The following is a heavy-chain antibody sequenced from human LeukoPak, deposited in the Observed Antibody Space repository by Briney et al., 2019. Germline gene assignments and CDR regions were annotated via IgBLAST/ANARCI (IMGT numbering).Heavy chain of an antibody. CDR3: ASSKTVTTYYDAFDI. CDR2: IYSGGST. Sequence: GGSLRLSCAASGFTVSSYYMSWVRQAPGKGLEWVSVIYSGGSTYYADSVKGRFTISRDNSKNTLYLQMNSLRAEDTAVYYCASSKTVTTYYDAFDIWGQGTMVTVSS. CDR1: GFTVSSYY. J-gene: IGHJ3*02. D-gene: IGHD4-17*01. V-gene: IGHV3-53*01.